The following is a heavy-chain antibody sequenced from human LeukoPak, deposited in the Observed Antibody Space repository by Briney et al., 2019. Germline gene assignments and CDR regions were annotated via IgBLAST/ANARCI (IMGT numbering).Heavy chain of an antibody. J-gene: IGHJ4*02. D-gene: IGHD2-15*01. CDR2: INHSGST. V-gene: IGHV4-34*01. CDR3: ARLLPVVVAADY. CDR1: GGSFSGYY. Sequence: SETLSLTCAVYGGSFSGYYWSWIRQPPGKGLEWIGEINHSGSTNYNPSLKSRVTISVDTSKNQFSLKLSSVTAADTAVYYCARLLPVVVAADYWGQGTLVTVSS.